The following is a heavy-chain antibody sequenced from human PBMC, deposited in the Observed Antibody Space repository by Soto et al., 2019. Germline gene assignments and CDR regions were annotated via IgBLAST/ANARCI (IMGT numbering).Heavy chain of an antibody. CDR3: AGSSWYY. D-gene: IGHD6-13*01. Sequence: GGSLRLSCAASGFTLSTSSMNWVRQAPGKGLEWVSYISSSSTSMYYADSVKGRFTISRDNAENSLYLQMNSLRAEDTAVYYCAGSSWYYWGQGTLVTVSS. CDR1: GFTLSTSS. V-gene: IGHV3-48*01. CDR2: ISSSSTSM. J-gene: IGHJ4*02.